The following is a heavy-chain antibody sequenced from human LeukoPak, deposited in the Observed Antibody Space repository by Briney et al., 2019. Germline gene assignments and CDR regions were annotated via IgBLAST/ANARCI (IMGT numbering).Heavy chain of an antibody. V-gene: IGHV3-13*01. CDR3: ARGLPGGLDP. CDR1: GFTFRKFH. D-gene: IGHD2-15*01. CDR2: ISTAGDT. J-gene: IGHJ5*02. Sequence: GSLKLSLPASGFTFRKFHIALGRQTIGEGLEWVSSISTAGDTYFSGSVKGRFTISRENAKNSLYLQMNSLRVGDTAVYYCARGLPGGLDPWGQGTLVTVSS.